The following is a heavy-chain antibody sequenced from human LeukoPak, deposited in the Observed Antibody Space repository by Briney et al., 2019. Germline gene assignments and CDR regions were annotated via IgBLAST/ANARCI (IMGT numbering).Heavy chain of an antibody. V-gene: IGHV4-38-2*02. D-gene: IGHD2/OR15-2a*01. CDR2: MFHIGNT. CDR3: ARGGLIEVLFDY. J-gene: IGHJ4*01. Sequence: SETLSLTCTVSGFSISNVYFWGWVRQSPVKGLEWIGSMFHIGNTYYNPSLKNRATIFLDTSKNQFSLKLTSVTAADTALYYCARGGLIEVLFDYWGNGTLVTVSS. CDR1: GFSISNVYF.